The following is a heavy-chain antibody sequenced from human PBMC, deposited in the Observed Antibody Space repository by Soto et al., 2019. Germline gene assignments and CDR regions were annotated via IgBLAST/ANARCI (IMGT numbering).Heavy chain of an antibody. J-gene: IGHJ5*02. Sequence: PGGSLRLSCAASGFTFSSYEMNWVRQAPGKGLEWVSYISSSGSTIYYADSVKGRFTISRDNAKNSLYLQMNSLRAEDTAVYYCARAHRSSPEFDPWGQGTLVTVSS. CDR3: ARAHRSSPEFDP. D-gene: IGHD6-6*01. V-gene: IGHV3-48*03. CDR1: GFTFSSYE. CDR2: ISSSGSTI.